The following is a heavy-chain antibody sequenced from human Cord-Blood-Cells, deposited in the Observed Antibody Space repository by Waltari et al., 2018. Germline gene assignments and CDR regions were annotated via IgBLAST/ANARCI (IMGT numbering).Heavy chain of an antibody. Sequence: EVQLVESGGGLVQPGRSLRLSCAASGFTFADYAMHWVRQAPGKGLEWVSGISWNSGSIGYADSVKGRFTISRDNAKNSLYLQMNSLRAEDMALYYCAALAAHDAFDIWGQGTMVTVSS. CDR1: GFTFADYA. CDR2: ISWNSGSI. CDR3: AALAAHDAFDI. D-gene: IGHD6-6*01. J-gene: IGHJ3*02. V-gene: IGHV3-9*03.